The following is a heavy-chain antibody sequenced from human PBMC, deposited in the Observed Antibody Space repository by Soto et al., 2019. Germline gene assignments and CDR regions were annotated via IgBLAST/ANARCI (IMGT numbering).Heavy chain of an antibody. Sequence: SETLSLTCTVSGYSISSGYYWGWIRQPPGKGLEWIGSIYHSGSTYYNPSLKSRVTISVDTSKNQFSLRLSSVTAADTAVYYCARASIFMGSSGYYRGHFDYWGQGTLVTVSS. CDR3: ARASIFMGSSGYYRGHFDY. J-gene: IGHJ4*02. V-gene: IGHV4-38-2*02. CDR2: IYHSGST. CDR1: GYSISSGYY. D-gene: IGHD3-22*01.